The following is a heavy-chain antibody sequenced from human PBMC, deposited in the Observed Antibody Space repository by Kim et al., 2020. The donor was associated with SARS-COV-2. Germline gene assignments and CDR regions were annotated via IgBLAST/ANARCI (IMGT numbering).Heavy chain of an antibody. J-gene: IGHJ4*02. CDR3: ARGPSTFYYDSSGYYNFDH. CDR2: INTDGSTT. Sequence: GGSLRLSCAASGFTFSSYWMHWVRQAPGKGLVWVSRINTDGSTTTNADSVKGRFTISRDNAKNTLFLQMNSLRAEDTAVYYCARGPSTFYYDSSGYYNFDHWGQGTPVNVSS. V-gene: IGHV3-74*01. D-gene: IGHD3-22*01. CDR1: GFTFSSYW.